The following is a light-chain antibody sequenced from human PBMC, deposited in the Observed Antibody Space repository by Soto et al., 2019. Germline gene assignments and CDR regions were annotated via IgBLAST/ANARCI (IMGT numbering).Light chain of an antibody. Sequence: EIVLTQSPGTLSLSPGKRATLSCRASQSISSSYLAWYQQRPGQAPRLLIYGASTRATGIPARFSGSGSGTEFTLTISSLQSEDFAVYYCQQYSNWPLTFGGGTKVDIK. CDR2: GAS. CDR1: QSISSSY. CDR3: QQYSNWPLT. V-gene: IGKV3-15*01. J-gene: IGKJ4*01.